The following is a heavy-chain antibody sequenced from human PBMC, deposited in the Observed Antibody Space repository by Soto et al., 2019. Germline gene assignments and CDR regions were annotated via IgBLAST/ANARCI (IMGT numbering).Heavy chain of an antibody. Sequence: ASVKVSCKASGYTFTGYYMHWVRQAPGQGLEWMGWITAYNDNTNYAQKVQGRAILTIDTSTTTGYMELRSLRSDDTAVYYCARGHIQSDFDYWAQGTMVTGSS. CDR1: GYTFTGYY. CDR3: ARGHIQSDFDY. D-gene: IGHD3-3*01. V-gene: IGHV1-18*04. J-gene: IGHJ4*02. CDR2: ITAYNDNT.